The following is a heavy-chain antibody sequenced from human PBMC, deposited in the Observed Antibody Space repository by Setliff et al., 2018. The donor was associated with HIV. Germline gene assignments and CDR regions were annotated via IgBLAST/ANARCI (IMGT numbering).Heavy chain of an antibody. J-gene: IGHJ6*03. D-gene: IGHD4-17*01. V-gene: IGHV1-18*01. CDR3: ARDLGGEHDYADPAYMDV. CDR2: ISGFNGKI. CDR1: GSTFSSYG. Sequence: ASVKVSCKASGSTFSSYGISWVRQAPGRGREWMGWISGFNGKINYAENFQGRVTLTTDSSASTAHMELWSPTSDDTAVYYCARDLGGEHDYADPAYMDVWGKGTTVTVSS.